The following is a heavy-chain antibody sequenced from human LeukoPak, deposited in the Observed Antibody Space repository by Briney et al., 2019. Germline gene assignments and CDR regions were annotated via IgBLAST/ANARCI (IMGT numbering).Heavy chain of an antibody. CDR2: ISAYYGNT. D-gene: IGHD3-10*01. CDR1: CYTFTSYG. Sequence: ASVKVSCKASCYTFTSYGISWVRQTPGQGLEWMGWISAYYGNTHYAQKLQGRVTMTTGTSTSTAYMELRSLRSDDTAVYYCARLSMVRGVIGFGYYYYYMDVWGKGTTVTVSS. V-gene: IGHV1-18*01. CDR3: ARLSMVRGVIGFGYYYYYMDV. J-gene: IGHJ6*03.